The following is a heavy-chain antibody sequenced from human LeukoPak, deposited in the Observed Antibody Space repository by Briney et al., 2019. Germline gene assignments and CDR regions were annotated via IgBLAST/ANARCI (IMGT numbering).Heavy chain of an antibody. D-gene: IGHD3-3*01. Sequence: SETLSLTCAVSGYSISSGYYWGWIRQPPGKGLEWIGSIYHSGSTYYNPSLKSRVTISVDTSKNQSSLKLSSVTAADTAVYYCARQGDYDFWSGYYHRYFDYWGQGTLVTVSS. CDR1: GYSISSGYY. CDR2: IYHSGST. J-gene: IGHJ4*02. V-gene: IGHV4-38-2*01. CDR3: ARQGDYDFWSGYYHRYFDY.